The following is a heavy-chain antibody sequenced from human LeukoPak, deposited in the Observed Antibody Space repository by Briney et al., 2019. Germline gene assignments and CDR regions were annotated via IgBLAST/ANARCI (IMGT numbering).Heavy chain of an antibody. J-gene: IGHJ4*02. V-gene: IGHV1-2*06. CDR3: ARDYCSSTSCLFDY. CDR2: INPNSGDT. Sequence: ASVTVSCTASGYTFTGYHMHWVRQAPGQGLEWMGRINPNSGDTNYAQKFQGRVTMTRETSISTAYVELSRLRSDDTAVYYCARDYCSSTSCLFDYWGQGTLVTVSS. CDR1: GYTFTGYH. D-gene: IGHD2-2*01.